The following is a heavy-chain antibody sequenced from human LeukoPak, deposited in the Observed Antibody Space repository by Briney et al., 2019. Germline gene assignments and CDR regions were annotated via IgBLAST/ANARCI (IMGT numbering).Heavy chain of an antibody. CDR1: GGTFSSYA. D-gene: IGHD3-3*01. CDR2: IIPIFGTA. CDR3: ASFVLRSLEWSEYYFDY. Sequence: LVKVSCKASGGTFSSYAISWVRQAPGQGLEWMGGIIPIFGTANYAQKFQGRVTITADESTSTAYMELSSLRSEDTAVYYCASFVLRSLEWSEYYFDYWGQGTLVTVSS. J-gene: IGHJ4*02. V-gene: IGHV1-69*13.